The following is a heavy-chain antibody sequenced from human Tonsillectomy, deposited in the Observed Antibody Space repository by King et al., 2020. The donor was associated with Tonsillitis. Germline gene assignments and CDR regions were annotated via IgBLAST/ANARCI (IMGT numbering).Heavy chain of an antibody. Sequence: QVQLVESGGGLVKPGGSLRLSCAASGFNFSDYYMSWIRQAPGKGLEWISYITTSGSLIYYGDSVKGRFTISRDNAKNSLYLQMNSLRVDDTAVYYCARDHRSAINYYTDFDYWGQGTLVTVSS. CDR2: ITTSGSLI. J-gene: IGHJ4*02. D-gene: IGHD1-14*01. V-gene: IGHV3-11*01. CDR3: ARDHRSAINYYTDFDY. CDR1: GFNFSDYY.